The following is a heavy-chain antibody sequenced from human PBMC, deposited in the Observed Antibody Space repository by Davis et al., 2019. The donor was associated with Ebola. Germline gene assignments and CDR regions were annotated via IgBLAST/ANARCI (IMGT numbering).Heavy chain of an antibody. Sequence: PSETLSLTCTVSGGSISSGDYYWSWIRQPPGKGLEWIGYIYYSGSTNYNPSLKSRVTISVDTSKNQFSLKLSSVTAADTAVYYCARGRGGAKSGFDIWGQGTMVTVSS. D-gene: IGHD1-26*01. V-gene: IGHV4-61*08. J-gene: IGHJ3*02. CDR1: GGSISSGDYY. CDR2: IYYSGST. CDR3: ARGRGGAKSGFDI.